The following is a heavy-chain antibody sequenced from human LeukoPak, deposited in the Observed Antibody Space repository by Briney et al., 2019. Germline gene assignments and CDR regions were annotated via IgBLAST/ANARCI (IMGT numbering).Heavy chain of an antibody. CDR3: ARDPGIAAAGTNIFDY. CDR1: GFTFSSYE. Sequence: GVSLRLSCAASGFTFSSYEMNWVRQAPGKGLEWVSYISSSGSTIYYADSVKGRFTISRDNAKNSLYLQMNSLRAEDTAVYYCARDPGIAAAGTNIFDYWGQGTLVTVSS. V-gene: IGHV3-48*03. D-gene: IGHD6-13*01. J-gene: IGHJ4*02. CDR2: ISSSGSTI.